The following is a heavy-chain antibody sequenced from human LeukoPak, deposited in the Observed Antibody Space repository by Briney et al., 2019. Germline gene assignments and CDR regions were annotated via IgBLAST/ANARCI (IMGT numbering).Heavy chain of an antibody. CDR1: GDSINSGDYY. J-gene: IGHJ5*02. Sequence: SQTLSLTCTVSGDSINSGDYYWSWIRQSPGKGLEWIGYFRYSGSNYYNPSLKSRVTISVDTSKNQFSLKLSSVTAADTAVYYCARLNGVVLLWFGESYDWFDPWGQGTLVTVSS. CDR3: ARLNGVVLLWFGESYDWFDP. CDR2: FRYSGSN. D-gene: IGHD3-10*01. V-gene: IGHV4-30-4*01.